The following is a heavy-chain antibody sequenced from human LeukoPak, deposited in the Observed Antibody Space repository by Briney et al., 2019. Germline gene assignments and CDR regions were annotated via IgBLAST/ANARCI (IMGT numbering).Heavy chain of an antibody. CDR1: GGSFSGYY. CDR3: ARDRSAYDYDKRWFYYYMDV. V-gene: IGHV4-4*07. CDR2: TSGST. J-gene: IGHJ6*03. Sequence: SETLSLTCAVYGGSFSGYYWSWIRQPAGKGLECTSGSTNYNPSLKSRVTMSVDTSKNQFSLKLSSVTAADTAVYYCARDRSAYDYDKRWFYYYMDVWGKGTTVTISS. D-gene: IGHD5-12*01.